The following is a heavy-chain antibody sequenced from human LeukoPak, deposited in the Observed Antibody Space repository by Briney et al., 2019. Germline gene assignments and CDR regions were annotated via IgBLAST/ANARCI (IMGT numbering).Heavy chain of an antibody. CDR2: MAYDGSNR. V-gene: IGHV3-30-3*01. CDR1: GFTFSSYA. Sequence: GGSLRLSCAASGFTFSSYAMHWVRQAPGKGLEWVAVMAYDGSNRFYGDSVKGRFTISRDNSENTLYLQMNSLRSEDTAVYYCVRDDYGSGTQPLDHWGQGTLVTVSS. CDR3: VRDDYGSGTQPLDH. J-gene: IGHJ4*02. D-gene: IGHD3-10*01.